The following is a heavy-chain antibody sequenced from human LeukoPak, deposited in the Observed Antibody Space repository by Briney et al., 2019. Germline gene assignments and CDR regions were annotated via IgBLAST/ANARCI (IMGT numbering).Heavy chain of an antibody. J-gene: IGHJ4*02. V-gene: IGHV3-23*01. CDR1: GFTFSNYG. D-gene: IGHD2-2*01. CDR3: AKSLVGYCSSTSCPADY. Sequence: PGGSLRLSCAASGFTFSNYGMSWVRQAPGKGLEWVSGISGSGGSTYYADSVKGRFTISRDNSKNTLYLQINSLRAEDTAVYYCAKSLVGYCSSTSCPADYWGQGTLVAVSS. CDR2: ISGSGGST.